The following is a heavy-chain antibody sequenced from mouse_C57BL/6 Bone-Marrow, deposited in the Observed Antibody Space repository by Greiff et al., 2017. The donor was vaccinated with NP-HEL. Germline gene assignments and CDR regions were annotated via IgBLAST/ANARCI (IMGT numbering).Heavy chain of an antibody. J-gene: IGHJ2*01. Sequence: VKLQESGPGLVQPSQSLSITCTVSGFSLTSYGVHWVRQSPGKGLEWLGVIWRGGSTDYNAAFMSRLSITKDNSKSQVFFKMNSLQADDTAIYYCAKNGYIKWGYYFDYWGQGTTLTVSS. D-gene: IGHD1-3*01. V-gene: IGHV2-5*01. CDR3: AKNGYIKWGYYFDY. CDR1: GFSLTSYG. CDR2: IWRGGST.